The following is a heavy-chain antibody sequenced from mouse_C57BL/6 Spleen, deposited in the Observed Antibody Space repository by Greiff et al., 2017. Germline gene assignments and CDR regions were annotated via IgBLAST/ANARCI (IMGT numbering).Heavy chain of an antibody. CDR3: ASDYSNYGEDD. CDR1: GYTFPSYG. CDR2: IYPRSGNT. D-gene: IGHD2-5*01. J-gene: IGHJ4*01. V-gene: IGHV1-81*01. Sequence: QVQLQQSGAELARPGASVKLSCKASGYTFPSYGISWVKQRTGQGLAWIGEIYPRSGNTYYNEKFTGKSTLTAAKSSSTAYMELRSLTSEDSAVYFCASDYSNYGEDDWGQGTSVTVSS.